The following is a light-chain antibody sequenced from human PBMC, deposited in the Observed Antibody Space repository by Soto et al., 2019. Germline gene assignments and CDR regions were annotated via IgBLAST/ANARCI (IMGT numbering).Light chain of an antibody. CDR3: QQYYSTWT. V-gene: IGKV4-1*01. J-gene: IGKJ1*01. CDR1: QSVLYSSNNKNY. Sequence: DIVMTQSPDSLAVSLGERATINCKSSQSVLYSSNNKNYLAWYQQKPGQPPKLLFYWASTRESGVPGRFSGSGSGTDFTLTISSLQAEDVAVYYCQQYYSTWTFGQGTKVEIK. CDR2: WAS.